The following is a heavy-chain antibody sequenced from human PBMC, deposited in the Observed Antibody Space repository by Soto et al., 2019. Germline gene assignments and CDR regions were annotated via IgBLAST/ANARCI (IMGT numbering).Heavy chain of an antibody. D-gene: IGHD3-10*01. V-gene: IGHV3-53*04. CDR3: ARQTDSIPSGGDV. CDR2: IYSGGDT. J-gene: IGHJ6*04. Sequence: EVQLVESGGGLVQPGGSLRLSCTASGFAVRHNYMTWVRQAPGKGLEWVSLIYSGGDTAYADSVKGRFTISRHTSQNTLDLQMNSMRAEERAVYSCARQTDSIPSGGDVWGKGTAVTVSS. CDR1: GFAVRHNY.